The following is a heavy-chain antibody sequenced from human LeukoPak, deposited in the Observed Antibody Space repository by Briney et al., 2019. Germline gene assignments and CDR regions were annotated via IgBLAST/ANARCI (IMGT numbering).Heavy chain of an antibody. CDR1: GYRFTSYG. CDR2: ISPYNGNT. CDR3: ARGVPHYYYDSRPAPRCYLDY. V-gene: IGHV1-18*01. Sequence: ASVKVSCKASGYRFTSYGISWVRHAPGQGLEWMGWISPYNGNTKYTQKLQGRVTVTTDTSTSTAYMELRSLRSDDTAVYYCARGVPHYYYDSRPAPRCYLDYWGQGTLVTVSS. J-gene: IGHJ4*02. D-gene: IGHD3-22*01.